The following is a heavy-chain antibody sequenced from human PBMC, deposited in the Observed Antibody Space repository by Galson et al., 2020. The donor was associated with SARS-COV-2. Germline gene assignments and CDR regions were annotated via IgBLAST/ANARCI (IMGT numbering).Heavy chain of an antibody. Sequence: GESLKISCAASGFTFENHAMHWVRQAPGKGLEWVSSISSSSSYIYYADSVKGRFTISRDNAKNSLYLQMNSLRAQDTAVYYCTRGTRMPMADISGFESWGQGTLVTVSS. J-gene: IGHJ4*02. D-gene: IGHD3-9*01. V-gene: IGHV3-21*01. CDR3: TRGTRMPMADISGFES. CDR1: GFTFENHA. CDR2: ISSSSSYI.